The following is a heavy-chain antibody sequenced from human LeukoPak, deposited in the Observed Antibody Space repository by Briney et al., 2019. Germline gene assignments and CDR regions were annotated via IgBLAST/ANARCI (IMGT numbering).Heavy chain of an antibody. CDR2: INHSGST. V-gene: IGHV4-34*01. CDR3: ARGPRCGYSYGRKPFDY. Sequence: SETLSLTCAVHRGSLSGYYWSWIPAPPGKGVGWVGEINHSGSTNYNPFLKSRVTISVDTSKNQFSLKLSSVPAADTAVYYCARGPRCGYSYGRKPFDYWGQGTLVTVSS. CDR1: RGSLSGYY. J-gene: IGHJ4*02. D-gene: IGHD5-18*01.